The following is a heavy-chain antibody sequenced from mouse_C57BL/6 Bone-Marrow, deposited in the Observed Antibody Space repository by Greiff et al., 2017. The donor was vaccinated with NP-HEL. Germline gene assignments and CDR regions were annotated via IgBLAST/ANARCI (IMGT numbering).Heavy chain of an antibody. Sequence: EVQLQQSGAELVRPGASVKLSCTASGFTFTDDYMHWVKQRPEQGLEWIGWIDPENGDTDYASKFQGKATITADTSSNTAYLQLSSLTSEATAVYYCTAGVHFAYWGKGTLVTVSA. CDR1: GFTFTDDY. D-gene: IGHD5-1*01. J-gene: IGHJ3*01. CDR3: TAGVHFAY. V-gene: IGHV14-4*01. CDR2: IDPENGDT.